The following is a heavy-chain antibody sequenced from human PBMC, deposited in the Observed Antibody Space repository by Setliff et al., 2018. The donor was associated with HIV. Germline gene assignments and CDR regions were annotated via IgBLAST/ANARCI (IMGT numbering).Heavy chain of an antibody. CDR2: IYYRGDT. V-gene: IGHV4-39*01. D-gene: IGHD3-22*01. CDR3: ARQPTFDSSGSLSY. CDR1: GGSITSDSFY. Sequence: SETLSLTCTVSGGSITSDSFYWGWIRQPPGKGLEWIGSIYYRGDTYYNPSLKSRVTTSVDTIKNQFFLKLSSLTAADTAVYYCARQPTFDSSGSLSYWGQGILVPVSS. J-gene: IGHJ4*02.